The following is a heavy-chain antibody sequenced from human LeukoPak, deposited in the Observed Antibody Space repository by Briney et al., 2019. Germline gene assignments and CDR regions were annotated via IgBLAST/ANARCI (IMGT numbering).Heavy chain of an antibody. J-gene: IGHJ6*02. CDR3: ARGSVLRYFDWLFYGMDV. CDR2: ISAYNGNT. Sequence: ASVKVSCKASGYTFTSYGISWVRQAPGQGREWMGWISAYNGNTNYAQKLQGRVTMTTDTSTSTAYMELRSLRSDDTAVYYCARGSVLRYFDWLFYGMDVWGQGTTVTVSS. CDR1: GYTFTSYG. V-gene: IGHV1-18*01. D-gene: IGHD3-9*01.